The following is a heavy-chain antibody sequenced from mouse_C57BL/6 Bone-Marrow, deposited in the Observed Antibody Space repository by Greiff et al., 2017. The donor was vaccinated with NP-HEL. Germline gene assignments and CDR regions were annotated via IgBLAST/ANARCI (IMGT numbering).Heavy chain of an antibody. CDR1: GFNIKDDY. CDR2: IDPENGDT. J-gene: IGHJ4*01. CDR3: TIGYYGSSLYYYAMDY. Sequence: VQLQQSGAELVRPGASVKLSCTASGFNIKDDYMHWVKQRPEQGLEWIGWIDPENGDTEYASKFQGKATIKAGTSSKTAYLKISSLTSEDTAVYYCTIGYYGSSLYYYAMDYWGQGTSVTVSS. D-gene: IGHD1-1*01. V-gene: IGHV14-4*01.